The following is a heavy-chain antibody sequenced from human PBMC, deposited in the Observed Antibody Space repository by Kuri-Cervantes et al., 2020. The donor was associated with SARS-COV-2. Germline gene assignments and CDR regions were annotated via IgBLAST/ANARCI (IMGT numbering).Heavy chain of an antibody. Sequence: ESLKISCTVSGGSISSYYWSWIRQLPGKGLEWIGYIYYSGTTDYNPSLKSRVTISVDTSKNQFSLKLSPVAAADTAVYYCARGPRWSIAASFDYWGQGTLVTVSS. CDR1: GGSISSYY. J-gene: IGHJ4*02. CDR2: IYYSGTT. CDR3: ARGPRWSIAASFDY. V-gene: IGHV4-59*01. D-gene: IGHD6-6*01.